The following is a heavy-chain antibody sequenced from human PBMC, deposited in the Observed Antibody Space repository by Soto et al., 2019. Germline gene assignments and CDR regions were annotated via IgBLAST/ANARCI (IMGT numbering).Heavy chain of an antibody. D-gene: IGHD3-10*01. Sequence: QVQLQESGPGAVKPSQTMSLTCTDSGDSITSGGYYWSWLRQPPGKGLEWIGYIYHSGGASYYPSLRGRAVISIDTSKNQFSLRLNAVTAADTATYYCARDYYGAGSQYYYYGMEVWGQGTTVTVSS. V-gene: IGHV4-31*03. CDR2: IYHSGGA. CDR1: GDSITSGGYY. J-gene: IGHJ6*02. CDR3: ARDYYGAGSQYYYYGMEV.